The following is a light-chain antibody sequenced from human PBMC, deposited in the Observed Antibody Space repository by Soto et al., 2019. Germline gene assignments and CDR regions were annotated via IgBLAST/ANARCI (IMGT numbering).Light chain of an antibody. J-gene: IGKJ1*01. Sequence: EIVLTQSPGTLSLSPGERATLSCRASQSVSSYLAWYQQKPGQAPRLLISDASDRATGVPDRFSGSGSGTDFTLTISRLGPEDFAVYYCQQYGDSPVTFGQGTKVDIK. CDR2: DAS. CDR3: QQYGDSPVT. CDR1: QSVSSY. V-gene: IGKV3-20*01.